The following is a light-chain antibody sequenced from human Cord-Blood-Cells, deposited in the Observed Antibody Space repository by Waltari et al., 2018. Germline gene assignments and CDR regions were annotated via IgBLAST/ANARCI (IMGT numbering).Light chain of an antibody. CDR2: AAS. CDR1: QGISSY. CDR3: QQGT. J-gene: IGKJ2*02. V-gene: IGKV1-9*01. Sequence: DIQLTQSPSSLPASVGDRVTITCRASQGISSYLAWYQQKPGKAPKLLIYAASTLQSGVPSRFSGSGSGTEFTLTISSLQPEDFATYYCQQGTFGQGTKLEIK.